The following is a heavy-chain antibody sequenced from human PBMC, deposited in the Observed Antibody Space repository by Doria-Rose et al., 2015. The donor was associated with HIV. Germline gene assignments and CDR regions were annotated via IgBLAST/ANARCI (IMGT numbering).Heavy chain of an antibody. CDR1: GVSLSSPGMG. CDR2: IFSDDES. Sequence: QVTLKESGPVLVKPTETLTLTCTVSGVSLSSPGMGVSWIRQPPGKALEWLANIFSDDESSYKTSLKSRLTISRGTSKSQVVLTMTDMDPLDTATYYCARIKSSRWYHKYYFDFWGQGTLVIVSA. J-gene: IGHJ4*02. V-gene: IGHV2-26*01. D-gene: IGHD6-13*01. CDR3: ARIKSSRWYHKYYFDF.